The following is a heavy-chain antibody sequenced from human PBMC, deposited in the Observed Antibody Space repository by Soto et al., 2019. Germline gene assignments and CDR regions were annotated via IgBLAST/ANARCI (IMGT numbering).Heavy chain of an antibody. CDR1: GYTFTSYG. V-gene: IGHV1-18*01. J-gene: IGHJ4*02. Sequence: QVQLVQSGAEVKKPGASVKVSCKASGYTFTSYGISWVRQAPGQGLEWMGWISAYNGNTNYAQKLQGRVTMTTDTSTSTAYMELRSLRSDDAAVYYWARLLPSYCGGDCYHFDYWGQGTLVTVSS. CDR2: ISAYNGNT. D-gene: IGHD2-21*02. CDR3: ARLLPSYCGGDCYHFDY.